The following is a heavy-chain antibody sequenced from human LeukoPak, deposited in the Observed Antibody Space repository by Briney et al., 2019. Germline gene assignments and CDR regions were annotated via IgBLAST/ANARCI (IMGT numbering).Heavy chain of an antibody. V-gene: IGHV3-23*01. CDR1: GFTFSSYA. Sequence: PGGSLRLSCAASGFTFSSYAMSWVRQAPGKGLEWVSGISGSGGSTYYADSVKGRFTISRDNSKNTLYLQMNSLRAEDTAVYYCAKDPKYCSSTSCYDWGQGTLVTVSS. D-gene: IGHD2-2*01. J-gene: IGHJ4*02. CDR3: AKDPKYCSSTSCYD. CDR2: ISGSGGST.